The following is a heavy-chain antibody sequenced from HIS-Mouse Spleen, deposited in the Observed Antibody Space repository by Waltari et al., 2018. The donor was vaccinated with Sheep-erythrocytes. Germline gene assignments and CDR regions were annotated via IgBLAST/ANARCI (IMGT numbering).Heavy chain of an antibody. J-gene: IGHJ6*02. Sequence: EVQLVESGGGLVQPGRSLRLSCAASGFTFDDYAMHWVRQAPGKGLGWVSGISWNSGSRGDADSVKGRFTISRDNAKNSLYLKMNSLRAEDTALYYCAKDIGTGLSYGMDVWGQGTTVTVSS. D-gene: IGHD1-1*01. CDR1: GFTFDDYA. CDR3: AKDIGTGLSYGMDV. CDR2: ISWNSGSR. V-gene: IGHV3-9*01.